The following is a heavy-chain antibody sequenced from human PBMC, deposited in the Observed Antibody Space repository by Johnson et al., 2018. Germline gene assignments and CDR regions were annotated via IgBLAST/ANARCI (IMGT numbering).Heavy chain of an antibody. D-gene: IGHD1-26*01. J-gene: IGHJ6*03. CDR3: ARDQAIVGATGNYYYYMDV. Sequence: QVQLVESGGGLVKPGGSLRLSCAASGFIFSDYYINWIRQAPGKGLEWVSYISSSGSTIYYADSVKGRFTISRENAKNSLYLQMNSLRAGDTAVYYWARDQAIVGATGNYYYYMDVWGKGTTVTVSS. V-gene: IGHV3-11*04. CDR1: GFIFSDYY. CDR2: ISSSGSTI.